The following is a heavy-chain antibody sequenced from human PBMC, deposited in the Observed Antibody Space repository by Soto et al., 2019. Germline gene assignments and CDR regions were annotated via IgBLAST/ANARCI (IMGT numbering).Heavy chain of an antibody. Sequence: PGGSLRLSCEVSGFTLTSYGMNWVRQAPDKGLEWASTIGRGGDTYYADSVKGRFTVSKDNSRNTVFLQMNSLRAEDTALYFCAKDGTTTGIHYYSMDVWGQGTTVTVSS. CDR2: IGRGGDT. V-gene: IGHV3-23*01. CDR1: GFTLTSYG. D-gene: IGHD1-1*01. J-gene: IGHJ6*02. CDR3: AKDGTTTGIHYYSMDV.